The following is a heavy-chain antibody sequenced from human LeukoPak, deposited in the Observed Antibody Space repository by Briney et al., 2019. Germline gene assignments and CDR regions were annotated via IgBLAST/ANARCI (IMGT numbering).Heavy chain of an antibody. CDR2: ISGSGGST. D-gene: IGHD5-12*01. V-gene: IGHV3-23*01. CDR1: GFTFSSYA. J-gene: IGHJ4*02. CDR3: AKAGNAYSGYDYYFDY. Sequence: LPGGSLRLSCAASGFTFSSYAMSWVRQAPGKGLEWVSAISGSGGSTYYADSVKGRFTISRDNSKNTLYLQMNSLRAEDTAVYYCAKAGNAYSGYDYYFDYWGQGTLVTVSS.